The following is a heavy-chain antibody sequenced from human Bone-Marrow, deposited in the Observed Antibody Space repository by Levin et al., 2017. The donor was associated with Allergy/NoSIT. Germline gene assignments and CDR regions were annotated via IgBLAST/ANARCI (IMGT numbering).Heavy chain of an antibody. CDR3: TSNYYGSGSYDGHAFDI. CDR2: IRSKANSYAT. Sequence: GGSLRLSCAASGFTFSGSAMHWVRQASGKGLEWVGRIRSKANSYATAYAASVKGRFTISRDDSKNTAYLQMNSLKTEDTAVYYCTSNYYGSGSYDGHAFDIWGQGTMVTVSS. CDR1: GFTFSGSA. V-gene: IGHV3-73*01. D-gene: IGHD3-10*01. J-gene: IGHJ3*02.